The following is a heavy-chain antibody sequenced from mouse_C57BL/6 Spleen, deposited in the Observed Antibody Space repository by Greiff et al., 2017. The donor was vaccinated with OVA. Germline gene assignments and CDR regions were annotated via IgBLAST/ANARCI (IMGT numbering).Heavy chain of an antibody. Sequence: EVQLQQSGPELVKPGASVKISCKASGYSFTGYYMNWVKQSPEKSLEWIGEINPSTGGTTYNQKFKAKATLTVDKSSSTAYMQLKSLTSEDSAVYYCARDLLPAMDYWGQGTSLTVSS. CDR3: ARDLLPAMDY. CDR1: GYSFTGYY. V-gene: IGHV1-42*01. D-gene: IGHD1-1*01. J-gene: IGHJ4*01. CDR2: INPSTGGT.